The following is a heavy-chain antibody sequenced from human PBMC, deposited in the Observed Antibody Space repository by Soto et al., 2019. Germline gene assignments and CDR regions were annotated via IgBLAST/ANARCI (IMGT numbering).Heavy chain of an antibody. CDR2: IQYNGYS. Sequence: QVQLQESGPGLVKPSETLSLTCTVSGGSITNYYCSWFRQPPGKGLEWIGYIQYNGYSAYNLSLKRRVPMSLDTSKTPFSLMLESVTATATAVYYCARHGFGSLHGLVDVWGQGTTVIVSS. J-gene: IGHJ6*02. CDR3: ARHGFGSLHGLVDV. CDR1: GGSITNYY. D-gene: IGHD3-10*01. V-gene: IGHV4-59*08.